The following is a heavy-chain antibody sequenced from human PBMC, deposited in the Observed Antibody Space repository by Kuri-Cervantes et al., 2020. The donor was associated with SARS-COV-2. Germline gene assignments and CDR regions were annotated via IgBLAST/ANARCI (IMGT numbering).Heavy chain of an antibody. CDR3: ARARPSISARRYYFYYYMDV. J-gene: IGHJ6*03. D-gene: IGHD6-6*01. CDR2: IWSDGSQK. V-gene: IGHV3-33*08. Sequence: GESLKISCAACEFTFSSYDMHWVRQAPGKGLEWVAVIWSDGSQKYYADSVKGRFTISRDNSKNTLYLQMNNLRAEDTAVYYCARARPSISARRYYFYYYMDVWGKGTTVTVSS. CDR1: EFTFSSYD.